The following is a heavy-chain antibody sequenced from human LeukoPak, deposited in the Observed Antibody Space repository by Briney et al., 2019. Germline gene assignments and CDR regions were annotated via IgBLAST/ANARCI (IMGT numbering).Heavy chain of an antibody. CDR2: VRYDGSQK. CDR1: GFTFSSYD. D-gene: IGHD3-3*01. Sequence: PGGSLRLSCAASGFTFSSYDMYWVRQAPGKGLDWVAFVRYDGSQKYYADSVKGRFTISRDNSKNTLYLQMNSLRAEDTAVYYCARDTDDFQGLDIWGQGTRVTVSS. CDR3: ARDTDDFQGLDI. V-gene: IGHV3-30*02. J-gene: IGHJ3*02.